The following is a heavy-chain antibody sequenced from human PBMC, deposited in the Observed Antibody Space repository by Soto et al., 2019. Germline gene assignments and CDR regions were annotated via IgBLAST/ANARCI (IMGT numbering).Heavy chain of an antibody. CDR3: TRDQPITP. V-gene: IGHV3-49*04. CDR2: IRSKGSGGTS. Sequence: GGSLRLSCTASGFTFGDYAMSWVRQAPGKGLEWVGFIRSKGSGGTSEYAASVKGRFTFSRDDSKSIAYLQMNSLKTEDTAVYYCTRDQPITPWGQGTMVTVSS. D-gene: IGHD3-10*01. J-gene: IGHJ3*01. CDR1: GFTFGDYA.